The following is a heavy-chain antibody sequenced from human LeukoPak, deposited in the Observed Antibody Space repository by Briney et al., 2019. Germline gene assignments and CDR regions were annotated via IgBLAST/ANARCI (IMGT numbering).Heavy chain of an antibody. V-gene: IGHV4-4*09. CDR3: ARGSSSRFDYSYYVDV. CDR2: PNTGGTN. Sequence: SENLSFTGTVYAGSISNYYWGWMGPRQGLGLKGIINPNTGGTNNSKPSHNSRITTSVDTSKTQFTVQLSSVTDAATALYCWARGSSSRFDYSYYVDVWGKGTTVTVSS. D-gene: IGHD6-6*01. J-gene: IGHJ6*03. CDR1: AGSISNYY.